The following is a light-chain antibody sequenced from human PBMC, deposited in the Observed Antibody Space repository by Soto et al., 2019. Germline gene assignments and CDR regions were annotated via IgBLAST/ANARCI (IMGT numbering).Light chain of an antibody. J-gene: IGLJ1*01. V-gene: IGLV2-14*03. CDR1: SSDVGGYNY. CDR2: DVS. Sequence: QSALTQPASVSGSPGQSITISCTGTSSDVGGYNYVSWYQQHPGKAPKLVIYDVSNRPSGVSNRFSGSKSDNTASLTISGLQAEDEADYYCSSYTSSRSYVFGTGTKLNVL. CDR3: SSYTSSRSYV.